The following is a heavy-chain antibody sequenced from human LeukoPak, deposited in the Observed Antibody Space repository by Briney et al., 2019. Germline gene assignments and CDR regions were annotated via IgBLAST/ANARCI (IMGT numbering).Heavy chain of an antibody. Sequence: ETQSLTCAVYGGSFSGYYWSWIRQPPGKGLEWIGEINHSGSTNYNPSLQSRVTISRDTSKNQVSLKLTSVTAADTAVYYCARDLYDHDSSGYYEFWGQGTLVTVSS. J-gene: IGHJ4*02. CDR2: INHSGST. CDR3: ARDLYDHDSSGYYEF. CDR1: GGSFSGYY. D-gene: IGHD3-22*01. V-gene: IGHV4-34*01.